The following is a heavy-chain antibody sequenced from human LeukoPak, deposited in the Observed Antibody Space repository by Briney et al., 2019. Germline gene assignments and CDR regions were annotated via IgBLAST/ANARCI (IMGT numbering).Heavy chain of an antibody. D-gene: IGHD4-17*01. CDR2: ISSSSNTI. Sequence: GGSLRLSCAASGFTFSDYYMSWIRQAPGKGLDWVSYISSSSNTIYYADSVKGRFTISRDNAKNSLYLQMNSLRAEDTAVYYCARDWLSMTTVTTGDYYWGQGTLVTVSS. V-gene: IGHV3-11*04. J-gene: IGHJ4*02. CDR3: ARDWLSMTTVTTGDYY. CDR1: GFTFSDYY.